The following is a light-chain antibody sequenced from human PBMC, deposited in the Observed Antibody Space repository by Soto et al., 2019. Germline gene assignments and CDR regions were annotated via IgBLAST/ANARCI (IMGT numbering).Light chain of an antibody. V-gene: IGKV1-12*01. CDR1: QDVSSW. CDR2: GVS. CDR3: QQSNTFPRT. Sequence: DLQMTQSPSSVSASVGDTVTITCRASQDVSSWLAWYQQKPGKAPKVLIYGVSRLQSGVPSRFSGRGSGTEFTLTINSLQPEDFATYFCQQSNTFPRTFGQGTTVDIK. J-gene: IGKJ1*01.